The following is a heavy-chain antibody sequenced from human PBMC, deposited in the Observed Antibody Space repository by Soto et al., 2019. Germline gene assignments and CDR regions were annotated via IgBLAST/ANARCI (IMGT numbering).Heavy chain of an antibody. D-gene: IGHD6-19*01. J-gene: IGHJ4*02. CDR2: VSNNNGVT. Sequence: ASVKVSCKTSGFSFVNYDFSWVRQAPGQGLEWMGWVSNNNGVTNFAEKFRGRVTLATDRTASTAYMELTGLTSDDTAIYFCARERLNTGWYGFDYWGQGTQVTVSS. CDR1: GFSFVNYD. V-gene: IGHV1-18*04. CDR3: ARERLNTGWYGFDY.